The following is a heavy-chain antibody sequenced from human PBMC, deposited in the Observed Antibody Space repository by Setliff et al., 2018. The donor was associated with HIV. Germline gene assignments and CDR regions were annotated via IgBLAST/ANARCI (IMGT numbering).Heavy chain of an antibody. Sequence: ASVKVSCKTSGYTFISYGVTWVRQVPGQGLEWVGWISTYNGNTNYAQKFQGRVTMTTDTSTSAAYLELRSLRSDDTAIYYCARGPSDYPKGWFDPWGQGTLVTVSS. CDR3: ARGPSDYPKGWFDP. V-gene: IGHV1-18*01. CDR1: GYTFISYG. D-gene: IGHD3-10*01. CDR2: ISTYNGNT. J-gene: IGHJ5*02.